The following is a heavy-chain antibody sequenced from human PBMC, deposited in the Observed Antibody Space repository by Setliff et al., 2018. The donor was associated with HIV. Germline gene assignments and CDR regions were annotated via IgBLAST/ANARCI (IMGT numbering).Heavy chain of an antibody. CDR3: GRDSRSWIRAIGY. J-gene: IGHJ4*02. Sequence: GASVKVSCKASGFNFINYYIHWVRQAPGEGLEWVGVINASGDKTNYAQKFQGRLIITKDTSTSTVYMELSSLRSDDTAVYYCGRDSRSWIRAIGYWGQGTQVTVSS. CDR2: INASGDKT. CDR1: GFNFINYY. V-gene: IGHV1-46*03. D-gene: IGHD5-12*01.